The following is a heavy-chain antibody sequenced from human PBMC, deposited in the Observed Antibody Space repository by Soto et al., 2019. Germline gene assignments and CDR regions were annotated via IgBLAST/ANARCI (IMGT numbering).Heavy chain of an antibody. CDR3: ARSGHNSGFFYYDY. D-gene: IGHD3-22*01. J-gene: IGHJ4*02. CDR2: INWNDDK. V-gene: IGHV2-5*01. CDR1: GFSLSSTGVG. Sequence: QITLKESGPTLAKVTQTVTLTCTFSGFSLSSTGVGVGWIRQPPGKALEGLALINWNDDKRYNPSLKSRLTITKDTSKNQVVLTMTNMDPVDTATYYCARSGHNSGFFYYDYWGQGTLVTVSS.